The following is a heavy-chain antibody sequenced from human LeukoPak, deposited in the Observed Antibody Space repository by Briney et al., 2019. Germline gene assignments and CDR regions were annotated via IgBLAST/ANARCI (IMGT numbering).Heavy chain of an antibody. CDR1: GFTFSSYS. D-gene: IGHD6-13*01. CDR2: ISSSSSYI. V-gene: IGHV3-21*01. Sequence: GGSLRLSCAASGFTFSSYSMNWVRQAPGKGLEWVSSISSSSSYIYYADSVKGRFTISRDNAKNSLYLQMSSLRAEDTAVYYCARVGIAAAGYDYWGQGTLVTVSS. J-gene: IGHJ4*02. CDR3: ARVGIAAAGYDY.